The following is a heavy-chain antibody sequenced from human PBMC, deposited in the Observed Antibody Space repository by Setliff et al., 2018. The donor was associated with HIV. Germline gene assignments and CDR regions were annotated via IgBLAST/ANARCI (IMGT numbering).Heavy chain of an antibody. Sequence: SETLSLTCAVSGYSISSGYYWGWIRQPPGKGLEWIGSIYYSYSSGSTYYNSSLKSRVTISVDTSKNQFSLRPSAVAAGDTAGYYCASAGSGTRAPPRYWGQGTLVTVSS. V-gene: IGHV4-38-2*01. CDR1: GYSISSGYY. D-gene: IGHD1-1*01. CDR3: ASAGSGTRAPPRY. J-gene: IGHJ4*02. CDR2: IYYSYSSGST.